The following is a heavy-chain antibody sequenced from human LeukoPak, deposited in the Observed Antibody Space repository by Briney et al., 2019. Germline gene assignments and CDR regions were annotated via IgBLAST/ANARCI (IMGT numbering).Heavy chain of an antibody. V-gene: IGHV1-2*06. CDR3: ARDLVYYGSGNRQD. J-gene: IGHJ4*02. D-gene: IGHD3-10*01. CDR2: INPNSGGT. Sequence: GASVKVSCKASGYTFTGYYMHWVRQAPGQGLEWMGRINPNSGGTNYAQKFQGRVTMTRDTSIRTAYMELSRLRSDDTAVYYCARDLVYYGSGNRQDWGQGTLVTVSS. CDR1: GYTFTGYY.